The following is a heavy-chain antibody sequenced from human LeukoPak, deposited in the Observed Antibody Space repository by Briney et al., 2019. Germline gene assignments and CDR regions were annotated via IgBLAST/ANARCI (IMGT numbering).Heavy chain of an antibody. J-gene: IGHJ4*02. V-gene: IGHV3-23*01. CDR1: GFTFSSYG. Sequence: PGGSLRLSCAASGFTFSSYGMSWVRQAPGKGLEWVSAISGSDGSTWYADSVKGRFTISRDNSKNTVYLQMNSLRADDTAVYYCATATLYQLLQTLDYWGQGILVTVSS. D-gene: IGHD2-2*01. CDR2: ISGSDGST. CDR3: ATATLYQLLQTLDY.